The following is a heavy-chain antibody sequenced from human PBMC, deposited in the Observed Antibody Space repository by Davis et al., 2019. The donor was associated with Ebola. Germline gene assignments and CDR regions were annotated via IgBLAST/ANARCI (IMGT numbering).Heavy chain of an antibody. V-gene: IGHV1-2*06. D-gene: IGHD1-1*01. CDR3: ARAQFPTTSDH. CDR2: INPNSGGT. Sequence: AASVKVSCKASGGTFSSYTISWVRQAPGQGLEWMGRINPNSGGTNYAQKFQGRVTMTRDTSISTAYMEVGSLRSDDTAVYYCARAQFPTTSDHWGQGTLVTVSS. CDR1: GGTFSSYT. J-gene: IGHJ4*02.